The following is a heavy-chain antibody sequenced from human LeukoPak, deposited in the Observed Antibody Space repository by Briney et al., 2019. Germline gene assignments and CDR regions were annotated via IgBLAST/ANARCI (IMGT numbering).Heavy chain of an antibody. J-gene: IGHJ3*02. CDR2: ISSSSSYI. CDR1: GFTFSSYS. Sequence: GGSLRLSCAASGFTFSSYSMNWVRQAPGKGLEWVSSISSSSSYIYYADSVKGRFTISRDNAKNSLYLQMNSLRAEDTAVYYCARVIAAADHHDAFDIWGQGTMVTVSS. V-gene: IGHV3-21*01. CDR3: ARVIAAADHHDAFDI. D-gene: IGHD6-13*01.